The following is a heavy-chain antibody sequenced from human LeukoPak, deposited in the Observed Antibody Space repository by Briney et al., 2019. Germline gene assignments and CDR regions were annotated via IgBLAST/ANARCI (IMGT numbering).Heavy chain of an antibody. CDR3: ARWGYFDSSGYFVAEY. Sequence: SETLSLTCTVSGDSISSYYWTWIRQPPGKGLEYIGWIHYSGSTDYNPSLKSRVTISLDRSKRQLSLNLRSVTAADTAVYYCARWGYFDSSGYFVAEYRGQGSLVTVSS. CDR1: GDSISSYY. CDR2: IHYSGST. D-gene: IGHD3-22*01. J-gene: IGHJ4*02. V-gene: IGHV4-59*01.